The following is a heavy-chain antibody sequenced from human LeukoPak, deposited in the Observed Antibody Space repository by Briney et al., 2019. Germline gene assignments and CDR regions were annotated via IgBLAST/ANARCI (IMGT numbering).Heavy chain of an antibody. CDR3: ARVLPYSSGWGVDH. V-gene: IGHV4-59*01. D-gene: IGHD6-19*01. J-gene: IGHJ4*02. Sequence: SETLSLTCTVSGGSIRSYYWSWIRQPPGKGLEWIGYIYYSGSTNYNPSLKSRVTISVDTSRNQFSLSVSSVTAADTAVYYCARVLPYSSGWGVDHWGQGTLVTVS. CDR1: GGSIRSYY. CDR2: IYYSGST.